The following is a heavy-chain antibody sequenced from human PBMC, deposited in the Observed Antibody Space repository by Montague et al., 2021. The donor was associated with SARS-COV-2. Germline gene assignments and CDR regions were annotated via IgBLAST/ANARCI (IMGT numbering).Heavy chain of an antibody. CDR2: LSSSGST. D-gene: IGHD6-19*01. CDR1: GESIDRDTYY. V-gene: IGHV4-39*02. J-gene: IGHJ4*02. CDR3: ARPGSVSGWFYFDD. Sequence: SETRSLTCIVSGESIDRDTYYWGWIRQSPGKGLEWLGSLSSSGSTYYNPSLRSRVTISMDTSKNHFSLKVNSVTATDTAVYFCARPGSVSGWFYFDDWGQGTLVSVSS.